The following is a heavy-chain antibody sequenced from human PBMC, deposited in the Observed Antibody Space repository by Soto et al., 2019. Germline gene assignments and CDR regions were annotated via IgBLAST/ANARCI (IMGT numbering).Heavy chain of an antibody. V-gene: IGHV3-9*01. D-gene: IGHD3-10*01. CDR1: GFTFDDYA. J-gene: IGHJ4*02. CDR3: AMGNYYGSEKHSGY. CDR2: ISWNSGSI. Sequence: GGSLRLSCAASGFTFDDYAMHWVRQAPGKGLEWVSGISWNSGSIGYADSVKGRFTISRDNAKNSLYLQMNSLRAEDTALYYCAMGNYYGSEKHSGYWGQGTLVTVSS.